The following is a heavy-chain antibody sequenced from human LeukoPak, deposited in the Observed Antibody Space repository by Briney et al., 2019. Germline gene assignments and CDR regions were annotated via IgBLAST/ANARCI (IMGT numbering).Heavy chain of an antibody. V-gene: IGHV4-38-2*01. Sequence: SETLSLTCAVSGYSISSGYYCGWIRQPPGKGLEWIGSIYYSGSTYYNPSLKSRVNISVDTSKNQFSLKLSSVTAADTAVYYCARLGLISRMYYFDYWGQGTLVTVSS. CDR1: GYSISSGYY. CDR2: IYYSGST. J-gene: IGHJ4*02. D-gene: IGHD2/OR15-2a*01. CDR3: ARLGLISRMYYFDY.